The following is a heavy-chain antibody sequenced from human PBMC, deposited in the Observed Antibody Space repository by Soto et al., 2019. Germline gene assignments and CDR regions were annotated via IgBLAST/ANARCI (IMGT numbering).Heavy chain of an antibody. J-gene: IGHJ4*02. V-gene: IGHV1-18*01. CDR1: GYTFTNYG. CDR2: INSYNGNT. Sequence: QVQLVQSGAEVKKPGASVKVSCKASGYTFTNYGINWVRQAPGQGLEWVGWINSYNGNTNYAQRLQGRVTMTTDTSTSTANIELRSLRSDDTAVYYCARGSSPLDFDYWGQGTLVTVSS. CDR3: ARGSSPLDFDY. D-gene: IGHD6-13*01.